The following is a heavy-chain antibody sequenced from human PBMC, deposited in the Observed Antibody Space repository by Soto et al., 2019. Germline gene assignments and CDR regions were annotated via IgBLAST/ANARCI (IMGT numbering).Heavy chain of an antibody. CDR3: ATAIAATGPADD. CDR2: IGAYNSNT. V-gene: IGHV1-18*01. D-gene: IGHD6-13*01. Sequence: QIHLVQSEAEVKKPGASVKVSCKASGSTFTSNGFTWVRQAPGQGLQWMGWIGAYNSNTNYARKFQGRVTMTTDTSTSTVFMVLTSLTSDDTAVYYCATAIAATGPADDWGQGTLVTVSS. J-gene: IGHJ4*02. CDR1: GSTFTSNG.